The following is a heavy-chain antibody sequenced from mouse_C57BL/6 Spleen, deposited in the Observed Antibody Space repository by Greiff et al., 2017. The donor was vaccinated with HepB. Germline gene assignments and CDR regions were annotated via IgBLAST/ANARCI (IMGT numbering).Heavy chain of an antibody. V-gene: IGHV1-81*01. CDR1: SYTFTSYG. CDR2: IYPRSGNT. J-gene: IGHJ1*03. CDR3: ARDKDSTPDV. Sequence: VQLQQSGAELARPGASVKLSCKASSYTFTSYGISWVKQRTGQGLEWIGEIYPRSGNTYYNEKFKGKATLTADKSSSTAYMELRSLTSEDSAVYFCARDKDSTPDVWGTGTTVTVSS. D-gene: IGHD2-5*01.